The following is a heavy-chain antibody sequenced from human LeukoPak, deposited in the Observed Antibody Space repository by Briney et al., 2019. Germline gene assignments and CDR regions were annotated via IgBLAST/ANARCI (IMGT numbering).Heavy chain of an antibody. D-gene: IGHD3-22*01. Sequence: GGSLRLSCAASGFTFSTYAMHWVHQTPGKGLEWVALVSYDGSNKYYADSVKGRFTISRDNSKNTLYLQMNSLRAEDTAVYYCAKYVMIVLIDYWGQGTLVTVSS. CDR3: AKYVMIVLIDY. J-gene: IGHJ4*02. V-gene: IGHV3-30*04. CDR1: GFTFSTYA. CDR2: VSYDGSNK.